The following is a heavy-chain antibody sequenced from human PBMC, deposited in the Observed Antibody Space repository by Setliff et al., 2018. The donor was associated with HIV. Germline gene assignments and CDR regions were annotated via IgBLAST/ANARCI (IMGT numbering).Heavy chain of an antibody. CDR3: ARAPGITVTGRYFQH. V-gene: IGHV3-7*01. CDR2: IKQDERQR. D-gene: IGHD6-19*01. Sequence: GGSLRLSCAASGFNFSHHYMSWVRQAPGKGLEWVANIKQDERQRFYVASVKDRFTISRDNSKNTLYLQMNSLRAEDTAVYYCARAPGITVTGRYFQHWGQGTLVTVSS. CDR1: GFNFSHHY. J-gene: IGHJ1*01.